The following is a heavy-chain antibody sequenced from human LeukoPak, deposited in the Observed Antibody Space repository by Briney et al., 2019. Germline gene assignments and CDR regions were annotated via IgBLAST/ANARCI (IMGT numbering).Heavy chain of an antibody. Sequence: ASVKVSCKASGYTFTSYDINWVRQATGQGLEWMGWMNPNSGNTGYAQKFQGRVTMTRNTSISTAYMELSSLRPEDTAVYYCARGGTFDYYYYGMDVWGQGTTVTVSS. CDR3: ARGGTFDYYYYGMDV. CDR1: GYTFTSYD. V-gene: IGHV1-8*01. CDR2: MNPNSGNT. D-gene: IGHD3-16*01. J-gene: IGHJ6*02.